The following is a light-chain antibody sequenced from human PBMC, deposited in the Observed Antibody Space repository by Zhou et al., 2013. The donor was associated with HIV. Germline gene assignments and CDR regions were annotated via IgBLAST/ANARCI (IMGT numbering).Light chain of an antibody. J-gene: IGKJ3*01. V-gene: IGKV1-8*01. Sequence: AIRMTQSPSSFSASVGDRVTITCRASQEISSYLAWYQQKPGRAPKLLIYARSTLQDGVPSRFSGSGSGTDFTLTISNLQPEDFATYYCQQSYTALPFTFGPGTTVDLK. CDR2: ARS. CDR1: QEISSY. CDR3: QQSYTALPFT.